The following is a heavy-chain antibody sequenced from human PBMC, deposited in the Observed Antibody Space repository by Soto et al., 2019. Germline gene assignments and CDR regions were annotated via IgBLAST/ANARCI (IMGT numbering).Heavy chain of an antibody. Sequence: EVELLESGGGLVQPGGSLQLSCVGSGFTFDSNGMSWVRLVPGKGLEWVWFISGSGVITSYAESVKGRVIVSRDNSKKMVFLQMHSLRVEDTATYYCAKIYISSSEDAFDVWGQGTTVTVSS. J-gene: IGHJ3*01. CDR2: ISGSGVIT. V-gene: IGHV3-23*01. CDR1: GFTFDSNG. CDR3: AKIYISSSEDAFDV. D-gene: IGHD5-12*01.